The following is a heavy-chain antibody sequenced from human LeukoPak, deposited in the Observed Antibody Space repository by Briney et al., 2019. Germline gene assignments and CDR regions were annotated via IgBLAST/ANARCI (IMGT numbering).Heavy chain of an antibody. CDR3: VRGRGPRAVANRALEY. D-gene: IGHD6-19*01. CDR2: XNHSVST. Sequence: GXXNHSVSTTSTPSLKSRVTMSVDKSKKQFSLKLSSVTAANTAVYYCVRGRGPRAVANRALEYWGQGTLVTVSS. J-gene: IGHJ4*02. V-gene: IGHV4-34*01.